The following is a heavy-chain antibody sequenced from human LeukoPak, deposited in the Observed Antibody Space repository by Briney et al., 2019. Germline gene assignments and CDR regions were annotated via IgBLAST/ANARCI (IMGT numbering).Heavy chain of an antibody. CDR1: GGSISSYH. CDR3: ATGHSSGWFDY. V-gene: IGHV4-59*07. J-gene: IGHJ4*02. D-gene: IGHD6-19*01. CDR2: IYYSVST. Sequence: PSDTLSLPCTLSGGSISSYHWRWIRQSPGRGLEWIGYIYYSVSTNYHPSLKSRVTISVDTSKNHFSLDLTSVTGADTAVYFCATGHSSGWFDYWGQGTLVTVSS.